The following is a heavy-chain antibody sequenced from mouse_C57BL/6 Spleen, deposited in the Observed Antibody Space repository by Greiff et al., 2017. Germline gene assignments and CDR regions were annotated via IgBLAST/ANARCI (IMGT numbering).Heavy chain of an antibody. CDR3: ARGITTCDY. J-gene: IGHJ2*01. Sequence: EVKLVESGGGLVKPGGSLKLSCAASGFTFSSYAMSWVRQTPEKRLEWVATISDGGSYTYYPDNVKGRFTISRDNAKNNLYLQMSHLKSEDTAMYYCARGITTCDYWGQGTTLTVSS. D-gene: IGHD1-1*01. V-gene: IGHV5-4*03. CDR2: ISDGGSYT. CDR1: GFTFSSYA.